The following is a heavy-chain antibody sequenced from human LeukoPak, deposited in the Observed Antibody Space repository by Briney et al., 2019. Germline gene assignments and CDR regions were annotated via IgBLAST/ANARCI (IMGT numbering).Heavy chain of an antibody. J-gene: IGHJ3*02. CDR3: ARAGPYYYDSSGCFDI. D-gene: IGHD3-22*01. Sequence: ASVKVSCKASGYTFTGYYMHWVRQAPGQGLEWMGWINPNSGGTNYAQKFQGWVTMTRDTSISTAYMELSRLRSDDTAVYYCARAGPYYYDSSGCFDIWGQGTMVTVSS. CDR2: INPNSGGT. V-gene: IGHV1-2*04. CDR1: GYTFTGYY.